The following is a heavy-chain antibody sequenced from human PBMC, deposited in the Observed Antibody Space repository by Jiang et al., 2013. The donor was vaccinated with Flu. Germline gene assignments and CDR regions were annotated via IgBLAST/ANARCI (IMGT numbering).Heavy chain of an antibody. CDR2: IHHSGST. J-gene: IGHJ5*02. CDR3: ARATPRPYGSGVSP. V-gene: IGHV4-34*01. D-gene: IGHD3-10*01. CDR1: GGSFSDYY. Sequence: LLKPSETLSLTCAVYGGSFSDYYWNWIRQTPGKGLEWIGEIHHSGSTNYNPSLKSRVTISVDTSKNQFSLKLSSVTAADTAVYYCARATPRPYGSGVSPWGQGTLVTVSS.